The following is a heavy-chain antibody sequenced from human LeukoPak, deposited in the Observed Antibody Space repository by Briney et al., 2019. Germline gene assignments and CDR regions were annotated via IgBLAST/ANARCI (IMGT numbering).Heavy chain of an antibody. CDR2: INPSGGST. V-gene: IGHV1-46*01. J-gene: IGHJ6*03. CDR1: GYTFTSYY. CDR3: ARDPSRIVGATTGYYYYYMDV. D-gene: IGHD1-26*01. Sequence: GASVKVSCKASGYTFTSYYMHWVRQAPGQGLEWMGIINPSGGSTSYAQKFQGRVTMTRDMSTSTVYMELSSLRSEDTAVYYCARDPSRIVGATTGYYYYYMDVWGKGTTVTVSS.